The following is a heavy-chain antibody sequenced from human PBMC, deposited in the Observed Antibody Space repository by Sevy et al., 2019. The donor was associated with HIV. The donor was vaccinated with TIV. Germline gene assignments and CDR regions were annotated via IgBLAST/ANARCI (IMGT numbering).Heavy chain of an antibody. Sequence: ASVKVSCKASGGTFSNYALSWARQVPGQGLEWMGGIIPIFGTTNFAQTFQGRVTITADEFTSTAYMELSSLRSADTAVYYCARTPILVIPGATDLYFDNWGQGTLVTVSS. CDR3: ARTPILVIPGATDLYFDN. CDR1: GGTFSNYA. J-gene: IGHJ4*02. V-gene: IGHV1-69*13. CDR2: IIPIFGTT. D-gene: IGHD2-2*01.